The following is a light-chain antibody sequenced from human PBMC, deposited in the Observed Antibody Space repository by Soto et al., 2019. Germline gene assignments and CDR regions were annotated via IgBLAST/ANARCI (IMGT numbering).Light chain of an antibody. V-gene: IGLV2-23*02. Sequence: QSALTQPASVSGSPGQSITISCTGTSSDVGSYNLISWYQQYPGKAPKLMIYEVSKRPSGVSNRFSGSKSGNTASLTISGLQAEDEADYYCCSYAGSSTFYVFGTGTKVTVL. J-gene: IGLJ1*01. CDR2: EVS. CDR1: SSDVGSYNL. CDR3: CSYAGSSTFYV.